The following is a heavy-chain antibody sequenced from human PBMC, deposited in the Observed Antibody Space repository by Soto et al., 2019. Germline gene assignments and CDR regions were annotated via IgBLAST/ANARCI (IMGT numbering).Heavy chain of an antibody. D-gene: IGHD6-19*01. CDR1: GDSVSSNSSA. V-gene: IGHV6-1*01. CDR3: AREASIAVAGIRDAFDI. Sequence: SQTLSLTCAISGDSVSSNSSAWNWIRQSPSRGLEWLGRTYYRSKWYNDYAVSVKSRITINPDTSKNQFSLQLNSVTPEDTAVYYCAREASIAVAGIRDAFDIWGQGTMVTV. J-gene: IGHJ3*02. CDR2: TYYRSKWYN.